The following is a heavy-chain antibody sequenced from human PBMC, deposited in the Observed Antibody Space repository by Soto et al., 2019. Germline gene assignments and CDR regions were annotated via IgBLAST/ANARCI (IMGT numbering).Heavy chain of an antibody. CDR1: GFTFSDYW. J-gene: IGHJ4*02. V-gene: IGHV3-7*01. D-gene: IGHD6-13*01. Sequence: GGSLRLSCAASGFTFSDYWMTWVRQAPGKGLEGVSNISRHGSEAYYVDSVKGRFTISRDNSKNSVYLQMNSLRGEDTALYYCAYSSTPFDYWGQGTLVTVSS. CDR2: ISRHGSEA. CDR3: AYSSTPFDY.